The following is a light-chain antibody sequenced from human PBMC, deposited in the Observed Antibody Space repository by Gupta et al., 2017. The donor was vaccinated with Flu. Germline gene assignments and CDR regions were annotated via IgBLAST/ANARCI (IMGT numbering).Light chain of an antibody. CDR3: TTRSGNKDSWV. Sequence: SSELTQEPAVSVALGQTVRITCRGDSLRNHYTNWYQQRPGQAPVLVVYDKNNRPSGIPGRFAASWSGNTASLTIGGARADDEADYYCTTRSGNKDSWVFGGGTKLT. J-gene: IGLJ3*02. CDR1: SLRNHY. V-gene: IGLV3-19*01. CDR2: DKN.